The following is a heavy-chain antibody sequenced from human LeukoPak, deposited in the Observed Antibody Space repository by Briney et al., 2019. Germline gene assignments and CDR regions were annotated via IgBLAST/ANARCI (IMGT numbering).Heavy chain of an antibody. CDR3: ARPRTYYYGSGSYYDY. J-gene: IGHJ4*02. CDR1: GFTFSSYW. CDR2: IKQDGSEK. Sequence: GGSLRLSCAASGFTFSSYWMSWVRQAPGTGLEWVANIKQDGSEKYYVDSVKGRFTISRDNAKNSLYLQMNSLRAEDTAVYYCARPRTYYYGSGSYYDYWGQGTLVTVSS. D-gene: IGHD3-10*01. V-gene: IGHV3-7*01.